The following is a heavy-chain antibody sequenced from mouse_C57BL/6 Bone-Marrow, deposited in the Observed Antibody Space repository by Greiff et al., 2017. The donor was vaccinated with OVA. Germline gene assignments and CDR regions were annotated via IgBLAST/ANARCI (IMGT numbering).Heavy chain of an antibody. D-gene: IGHD2-1*01. CDR1: GYTFTSYW. CDR3: ARMKENGNCVFYAMDY. CDR2: IYPGSGST. J-gene: IGHJ4*01. Sequence: QVQLKQPGAELVKPGASVKMSCKASGYTFTSYWITWVKQRPGQGLEWIGDIYPGSGSTNYNEKFKSKATLTVDTSSSTAYMQPSSLTSEDSAVYYCARMKENGNCVFYAMDYWGKGTSVTVSS. V-gene: IGHV1-55*01.